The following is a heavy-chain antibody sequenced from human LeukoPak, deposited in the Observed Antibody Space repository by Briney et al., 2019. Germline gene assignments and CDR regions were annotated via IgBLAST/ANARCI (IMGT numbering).Heavy chain of an antibody. CDR1: GFTFSSYA. J-gene: IGHJ4*02. D-gene: IGHD4-17*01. V-gene: IGHV3-30-3*01. CDR2: ISYVGSNK. Sequence: GGSLRLSCAASGFTFSSYAMHWVRQAPGKGLEWVAVISYVGSNKYYADSVKGRFTISRDNSKSPLYRQMNRLRAEDSAVYYCARTVPFDYWGQGAPVTGSS. CDR3: ARTVPFDY.